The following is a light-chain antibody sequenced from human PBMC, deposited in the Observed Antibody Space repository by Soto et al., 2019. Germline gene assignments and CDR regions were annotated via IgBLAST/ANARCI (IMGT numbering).Light chain of an antibody. CDR3: LQTYITPLS. J-gene: IGKJ4*01. CDR2: AAS. V-gene: IGKV1-39*01. Sequence: DIHMTQSPSSLSASVGDRVTITCRASQSINSYLSWYQQKPGKAPKLLIFAASTLQGGVPSRFSGSGSGTDFTLTISSLQPEDFATYFCLQTYITPLSFGGGTKVDIK. CDR1: QSINSY.